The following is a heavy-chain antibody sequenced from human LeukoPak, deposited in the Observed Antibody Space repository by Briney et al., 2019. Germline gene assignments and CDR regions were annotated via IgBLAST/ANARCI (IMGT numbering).Heavy chain of an antibody. D-gene: IGHD3-3*01. CDR1: GYTFTSYA. J-gene: IGHJ4*02. CDR3: ARDFWTSYYDFWSGYPI. Sequence: ASVKVSCKASGYTFTSYAMNWVRQAPGQGLEWMGGIIPIFGTANYAQKFQGRVTITADKSTSTAYMELSSLRSEDTAVYYCARDFWTSYYDFWSGYPIWGQGTLVTVSS. CDR2: IIPIFGTA. V-gene: IGHV1-69*06.